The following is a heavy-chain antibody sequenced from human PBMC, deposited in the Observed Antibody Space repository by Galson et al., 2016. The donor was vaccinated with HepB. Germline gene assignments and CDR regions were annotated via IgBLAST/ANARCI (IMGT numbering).Heavy chain of an antibody. Sequence: SVKVSCKASGGTFNKYAISWVRQAPGQGLEWMGGITNFGTANYAQRFQGRVTITADEYTSTVYMELISLRSEDTAVDYCARVRYSTTWYFDYWGQGTLVTDSS. V-gene: IGHV1-69*13. D-gene: IGHD6-13*01. CDR1: GGTFNKYA. CDR2: ITNFGTA. CDR3: ARVRYSTTWYFDY. J-gene: IGHJ4*02.